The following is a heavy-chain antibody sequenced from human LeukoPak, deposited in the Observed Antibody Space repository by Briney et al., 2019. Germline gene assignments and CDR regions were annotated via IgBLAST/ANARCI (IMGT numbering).Heavy chain of an antibody. CDR2: INHSGST. CDR1: GGSFSGYY. J-gene: IGHJ4*02. D-gene: IGHD6-13*01. Sequence: SETLSLTCAVYGGSFSGYYRSWIRQPPGKGLEWIGEINHSGSTNYNPSLKSRVTISVDTSKNQFSLKLSSVTAADTAVYYCARGHSSSWSYIDYWGQGTLVTVSS. V-gene: IGHV4-34*01. CDR3: ARGHSSSWSYIDY.